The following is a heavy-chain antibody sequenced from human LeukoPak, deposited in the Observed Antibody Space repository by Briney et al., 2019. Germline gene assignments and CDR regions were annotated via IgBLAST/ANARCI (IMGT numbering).Heavy chain of an antibody. V-gene: IGHV1-2*02. CDR1: AYTFTDYY. CDR3: ARQSGTYWGLDY. Sequence: ASVKVSCKASAYTFTDYYIHWVRQAPAHGLEWLGWMNVKTGATSSAQRFPGRFTMTRDTSIGTASMEFSSLTSDDTAVYYCARQSGTYWGLDYWGQGTLVTVSS. CDR2: MNVKTGAT. J-gene: IGHJ4*02. D-gene: IGHD1-26*01.